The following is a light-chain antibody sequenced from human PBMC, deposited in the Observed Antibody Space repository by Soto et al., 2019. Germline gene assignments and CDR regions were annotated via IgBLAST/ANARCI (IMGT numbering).Light chain of an antibody. V-gene: IGKV1-16*01. CDR2: SVS. CDR1: QDIGNS. CDR3: QQYKTYPLT. Sequence: DIQMAQSPSSLSASVGDTDTLTCRASQDIGNSLAWLQQKPGRAPKSLISSVSSLQSGVPSRFSGSRYGADFTLTISNLQPEDFATYYCQQYKTYPLTFGGGTKVEIK. J-gene: IGKJ4*02.